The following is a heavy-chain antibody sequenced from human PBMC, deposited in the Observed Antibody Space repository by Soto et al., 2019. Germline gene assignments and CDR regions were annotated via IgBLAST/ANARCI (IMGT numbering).Heavy chain of an antibody. CDR2: ISAYNGNT. Sequence: GASVKVSCTASGYTFTSYGISWVRQAPGQGLEWMGWISAYNGNTNYAQKLQGRVTMTTDTSTSTAYMELRSLRSDDTVVYYCARDRGSITMIVVAPFDYWGQGTLVTVSS. CDR3: ARDRGSITMIVVAPFDY. J-gene: IGHJ4*02. V-gene: IGHV1-18*01. CDR1: GYTFTSYG. D-gene: IGHD3-22*01.